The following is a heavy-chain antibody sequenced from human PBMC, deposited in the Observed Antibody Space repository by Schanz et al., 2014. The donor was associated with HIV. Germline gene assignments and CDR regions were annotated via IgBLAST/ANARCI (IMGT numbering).Heavy chain of an antibody. CDR1: GYTFSNYD. V-gene: IGHV1-8*01. CDR3: ARGRKAVSMITLYWFDP. CDR2: MNPNSGNT. D-gene: IGHD3-22*01. J-gene: IGHJ5*02. Sequence: QVNLVQSGAEVKKPGASVKVSCKTSGYTFSNYDINWVRQAAGQGLEWMGWMNPNSGNTGYAQKFQGRVIMTRNASISTAYMELSSLRHEYTAVYYCARGRKAVSMITLYWFDPWGQGTLVTVSS.